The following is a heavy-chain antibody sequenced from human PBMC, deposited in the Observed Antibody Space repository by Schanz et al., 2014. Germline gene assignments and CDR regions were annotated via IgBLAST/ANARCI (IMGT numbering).Heavy chain of an antibody. CDR3: AKDLGGYSSSRIEYFQH. D-gene: IGHD6-13*01. CDR2: IASGGSHT. J-gene: IGHJ1*01. Sequence: EVQLLESGGALEQPGGSLRLSCAASGITFSDYAMSWVRQAPGKGLEWVSTIASGGSHTFYADSVTGRFTISGDNSKNTLFLQMNSLRAEDTAVYYCAKDLGGYSSSRIEYFQHWGQGTLVTVSS. CDR1: GITFSDYA. V-gene: IGHV3-23*01.